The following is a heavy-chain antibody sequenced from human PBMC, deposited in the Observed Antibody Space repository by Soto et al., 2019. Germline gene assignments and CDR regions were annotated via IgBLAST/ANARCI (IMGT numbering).Heavy chain of an antibody. V-gene: IGHV1-3*01. CDR1: GYTFTTYA. D-gene: IGHD2-8*01. J-gene: IGHJ5*01. Sequence: VRLVQSGAEVKKPGASVKLSCKASGYTFTTYAVHWVRQAPGQSLEWMGWINAGTGNTKYSQKFQDRFTLSIDTSAITAYMELNSHTSEDTAIYYWARDSAQLRGCWLDSCGQGALVTFAS. CDR2: INAGTGNT. CDR3: ARDSAQLRGCWLDS.